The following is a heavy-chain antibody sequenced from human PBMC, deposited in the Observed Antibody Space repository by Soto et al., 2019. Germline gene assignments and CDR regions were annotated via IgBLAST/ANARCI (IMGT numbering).Heavy chain of an antibody. J-gene: IGHJ6*02. CDR1: GYSFTSYW. CDR2: IDPSDSYT. D-gene: IGHD3-3*01. CDR3: ARSFTYDFWSGYPQNYYYYYGMDV. Sequence: EVQLVQSGAEVKKPGESLRISCKGSGYSFTSYWISWVRQMPGKGLEWMGRIDPSDSYTNYSPSFQGHVTISADKSISTAYLQWSSLKASDTAMYYCARSFTYDFWSGYPQNYYYYYGMDVWGQGTTVTVSS. V-gene: IGHV5-10-1*03.